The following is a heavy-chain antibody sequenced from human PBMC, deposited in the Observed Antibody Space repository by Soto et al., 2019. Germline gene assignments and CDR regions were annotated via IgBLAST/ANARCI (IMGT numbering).Heavy chain of an antibody. D-gene: IGHD4-17*01. V-gene: IGHV3-30-3*01. CDR3: ARRLATTVSALGY. Sequence: GGSLRLSWTASGLTFTSSSFHWVRQAPGKGLGWVAVISENGDRQYSTESVRGRFMISGDSSKNTVYLQMNSLRPEDTGVYFCARRLATTVSALGYWGQGALVTVSS. CDR1: GLTFTSSS. CDR2: ISENGDRQ. J-gene: IGHJ4*02.